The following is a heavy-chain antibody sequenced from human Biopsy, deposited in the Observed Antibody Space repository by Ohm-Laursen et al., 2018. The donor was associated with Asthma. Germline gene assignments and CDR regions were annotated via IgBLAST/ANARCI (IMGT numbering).Heavy chain of an antibody. V-gene: IGHV4-31*03. CDR3: ARDYYDFWNRSVYTCFGMDV. J-gene: IGHJ6*02. D-gene: IGHD3-3*01. CDR1: GYSISNGGYY. Sequence: SQTLSLTCSVSGYSISNGGYYWTWVRQRPGKGLEWIGNIYHRGNTKYNPSLKSRLSFSADTSKNQFSLKLSSVTAADTAIYFCARDYYDFWNRSVYTCFGMDVWGRGTTVVVSS. CDR2: IYHRGNT.